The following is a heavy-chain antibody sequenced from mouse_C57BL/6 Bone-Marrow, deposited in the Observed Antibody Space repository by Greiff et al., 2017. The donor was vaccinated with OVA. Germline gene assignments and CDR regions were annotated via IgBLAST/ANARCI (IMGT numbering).Heavy chain of an antibody. CDR2: IDPEDGET. CDR3: AKGLRRGDYFDY. D-gene: IGHD2-4*01. CDR1: GFNIKDYY. J-gene: IGHJ2*01. V-gene: IGHV14-2*01. Sequence: EVQLQESGAELVKPGASVKLSCTASGFNIKDYYMHWVKQRTEQGLEWIGRIDPEDGETKYAPKFQGKATITADTSSNTAYLQLSILTSEDTAVYYCAKGLRRGDYFDYWGQGTTLTVSS.